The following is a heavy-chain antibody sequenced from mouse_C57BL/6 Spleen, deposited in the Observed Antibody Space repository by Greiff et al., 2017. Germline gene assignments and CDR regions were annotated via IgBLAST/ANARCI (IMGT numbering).Heavy chain of an antibody. D-gene: IGHD2-4*01. V-gene: IGHV5-4*03. CDR3: ARGDYDRLAY. J-gene: IGHJ3*01. CDR2: ISDGGSYT. CDR1: GFTFSSYA. Sequence: DVMLVESGGGLVKPGGSLTLSCAASGFTFSSYAMSLVRQTPEKRLVWVATISDGGSYTYYPANVQGRFSISRDNAKNNLYLQMSHLKSEDTAMYYCARGDYDRLAYWGQGTLVTVSA.